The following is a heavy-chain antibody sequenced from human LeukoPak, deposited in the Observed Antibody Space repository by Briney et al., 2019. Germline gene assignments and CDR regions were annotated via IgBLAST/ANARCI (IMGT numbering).Heavy chain of an antibody. CDR2: IKQDGSEK. CDR1: GVTCSSYW. Sequence: GGSLRLSCAASGVTCSSYWMSWVRQAPGKGLEWVANIKQDGSEKYYVDSVKGRFTISRDNAKNSLYLQMNSLRAEDTAVYYCARVTDYYYYYYMDVWGKGTTVTVSS. V-gene: IGHV3-7*01. CDR3: ARVTDYYYYYYMDV. D-gene: IGHD2-21*02. J-gene: IGHJ6*03.